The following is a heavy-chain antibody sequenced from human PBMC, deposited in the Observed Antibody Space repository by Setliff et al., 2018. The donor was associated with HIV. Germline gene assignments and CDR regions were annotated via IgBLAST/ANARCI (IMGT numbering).Heavy chain of an antibody. D-gene: IGHD4-4*01. Sequence: ASVKVSCKASGYTFINYGISWVRQAPGQGLEWMGWISAGNGDTKYSQKFQGRVTFTWDTSASTAYMELSSLRSEDTALYYCARDSGDDYSDYYYYGMDVWGQGTTVTVSS. V-gene: IGHV1-18*01. CDR3: ARDSGDDYSDYYYYGMDV. CDR1: GYTFINYG. CDR2: ISAGNGDT. J-gene: IGHJ6*02.